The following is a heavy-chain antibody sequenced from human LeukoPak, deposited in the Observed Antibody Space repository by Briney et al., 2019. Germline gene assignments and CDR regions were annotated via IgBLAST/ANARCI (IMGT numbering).Heavy chain of an antibody. V-gene: IGHV4-4*02. CDR3: ARVARWSGHPYYMDV. D-gene: IGHD3-3*01. J-gene: IGHJ6*03. Sequence: SGALSLTCAVSGGSISSSNWWSWVRQPPGKGLEWIGEIYHSGSTNYNPSLKSRVTISVDKSKNQFSLKLSSVTAADTAVYYCARVARWSGHPYYMDVWGKGTTVTVSS. CDR2: IYHSGST. CDR1: GGSISSSNW.